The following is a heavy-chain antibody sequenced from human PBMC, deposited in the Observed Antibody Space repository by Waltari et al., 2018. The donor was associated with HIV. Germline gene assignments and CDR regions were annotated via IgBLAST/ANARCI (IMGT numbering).Heavy chain of an antibody. CDR1: GYTFTGYY. CDR3: ATALNSSSSAGRIDY. V-gene: IGHV1-2*02. D-gene: IGHD6-6*01. Sequence: QVQLVQSGAEVKKPGASVKVSCKASGYTFTGYYMHWVRQAPGQGLEWMGGINPNSGGTNYAQKFQGRVTMTRDTSISTAYMELSRLRFDDTALYCCATALNSSSSAGRIDYGSRGPLVTVSS. J-gene: IGHJ4*01. CDR2: INPNSGGT.